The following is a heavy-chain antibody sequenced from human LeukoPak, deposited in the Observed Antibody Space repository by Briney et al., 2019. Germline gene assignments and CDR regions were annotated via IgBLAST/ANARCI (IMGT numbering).Heavy chain of an antibody. CDR1: GFIFSTYN. CDR2: ISRGTNSA. D-gene: IGHD6-13*01. J-gene: IGHJ5*02. CDR3: AAGLPAATAVNWFDP. V-gene: IGHV3-48*02. Sequence: PGGSLRLSCAASGFIFSTYNMNWVRQAPGKGLEWISYISRGTNSAYYADSVKGRFVISRDSVKNLLYLQMNSLRDDDTAVYYCAAGLPAATAVNWFDPWGQGTLVTVSS.